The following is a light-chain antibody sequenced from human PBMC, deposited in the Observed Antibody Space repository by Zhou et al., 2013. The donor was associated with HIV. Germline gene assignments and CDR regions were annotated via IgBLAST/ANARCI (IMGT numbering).Light chain of an antibody. CDR1: HTISANY. CDR3: QQYGSSPET. Sequence: PGERATLSCRASHTISANYLAWYQQKPGQAPRLLVYGASTRATGIPDRFTGSGSGTDFTLTFTTLGPEDFAVFYCQQYGSSPETFGQGTKVEI. CDR2: GAS. J-gene: IGKJ1*01. V-gene: IGKV3-20*01.